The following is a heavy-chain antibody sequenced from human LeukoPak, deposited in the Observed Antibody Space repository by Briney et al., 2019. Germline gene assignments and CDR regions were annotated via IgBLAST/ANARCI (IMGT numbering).Heavy chain of an antibody. CDR2: IYYGVST. D-gene: IGHD1-26*01. CDR1: GGSISSYY. Sequence: PSATLSLTCPVYGGSISSYYWSCIRQPPGKGLEWTGYIYYGVSTNYNTSLKSRVTISVDRSKNQFSLKLRSVIAADTAVYYGARVGWELLGPFDQGGQGTLVTVSS. V-gene: IGHV4-59*01. CDR3: ARVGWELLGPFDQ. J-gene: IGHJ4*02.